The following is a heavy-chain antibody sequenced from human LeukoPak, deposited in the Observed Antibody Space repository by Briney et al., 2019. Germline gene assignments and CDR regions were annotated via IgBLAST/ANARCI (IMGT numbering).Heavy chain of an antibody. Sequence: GRSLRLSCAASGFTFSSYGMHWVRQAPGKGLEWVAVISYDGSNKYYADSVKGRFTISRDNSKNTLYLQMNSLRAEDTAVYYCAKDEYSNSSPDYWGQGALVTVSS. D-gene: IGHD6-6*01. V-gene: IGHV3-30*18. CDR2: ISYDGSNK. CDR3: AKDEYSNSSPDY. CDR1: GFTFSSYG. J-gene: IGHJ4*02.